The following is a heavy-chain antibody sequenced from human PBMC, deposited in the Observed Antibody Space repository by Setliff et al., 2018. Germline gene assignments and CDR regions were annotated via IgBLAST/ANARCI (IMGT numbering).Heavy chain of an antibody. J-gene: IGHJ5*02. D-gene: IGHD3-22*01. CDR3: ARGNFYYFDRTGRGPNWFDP. CDR1: GGSITTSSYS. V-gene: IGHV4-39*01. CDR2: IYHSGTT. Sequence: SETLSLTCTVSGGSITTSSYSWGWIRQPPGKGLEWIGNIYHSGTTYYNPSLKSRLTLSVDTSKNQFSLELNSLRAEDTAVYYCARGNFYYFDRTGRGPNWFDPWGQGTLVTVSS.